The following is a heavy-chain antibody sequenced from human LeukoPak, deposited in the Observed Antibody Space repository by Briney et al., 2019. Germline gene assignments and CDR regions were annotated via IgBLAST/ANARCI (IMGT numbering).Heavy chain of an antibody. D-gene: IGHD2-2*01. CDR3: ARERYCSSASCYSYYYYYNMDV. J-gene: IGHJ6*02. V-gene: IGHV3-30*04. CDR1: GFPFSSYT. Sequence: TGGSLRLSCAASGFPFSSYTMHWVRKSPGKGLEWVAVISFDGSNKYYADSVKGRFTISRDKSKNTLYVQMNSLRVEDTAVYYCARERYCSSASCYSYYYYYNMDVWGQGTTVAVSS. CDR2: ISFDGSNK.